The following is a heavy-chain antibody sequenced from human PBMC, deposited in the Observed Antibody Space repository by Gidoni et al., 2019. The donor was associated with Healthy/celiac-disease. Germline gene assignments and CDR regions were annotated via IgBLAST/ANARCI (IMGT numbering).Heavy chain of an antibody. Sequence: EVQLVESGGGLVQPGGSLRLSCAASGFTVSSNYMSWVRQAPGKGLEWVSVIYSGGSTYYADSVKGRFTISRDNSKNTLYLQMNSLRAEDTAVYYCARDLAPYMDGHYFDYWGQGTLVTVSS. J-gene: IGHJ4*02. CDR1: GFTVSSNY. CDR2: IYSGGST. D-gene: IGHD3-16*01. CDR3: ARDLAPYMDGHYFDY. V-gene: IGHV3-66*02.